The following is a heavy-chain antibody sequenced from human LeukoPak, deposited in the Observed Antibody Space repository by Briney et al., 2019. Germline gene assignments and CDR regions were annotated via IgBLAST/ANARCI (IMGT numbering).Heavy chain of an antibody. V-gene: IGHV4-59*01. CDR3: ERVTTTVTPGQYYYYGMDV. D-gene: IGHD4-17*01. Sequence: SETLSLTCTVSGGSISSYYWSWIRQPPGKGLEWIGYIYYSGSTNYNPSLKSRVTISVDTSKNQFSLKLSSVTAADTAVYYCERVTTTVTPGQYYYYGMDVWGKGTTVTVSS. J-gene: IGHJ6*04. CDR1: GGSISSYY. CDR2: IYYSGST.